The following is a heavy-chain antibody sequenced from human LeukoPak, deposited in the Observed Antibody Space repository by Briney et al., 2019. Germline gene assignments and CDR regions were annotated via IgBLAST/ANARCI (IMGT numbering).Heavy chain of an antibody. Sequence: SVKVSCKASGYTFTGYYMHWVRQAPGQGLEWMGRIIPILGIANYAQKFQGRVTITADKSTSTAYMELSSLRSEDTAVYYCARVVVPATFYYFDYWGQGTLVTVSS. CDR1: GYTFTGYY. CDR2: IIPILGIA. D-gene: IGHD2-2*01. CDR3: ARVVVPATFYYFDY. J-gene: IGHJ4*02. V-gene: IGHV1-69*04.